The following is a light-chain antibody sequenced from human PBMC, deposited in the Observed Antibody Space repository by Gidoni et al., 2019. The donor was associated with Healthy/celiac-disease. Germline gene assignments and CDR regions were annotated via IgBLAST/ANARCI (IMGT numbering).Light chain of an antibody. CDR2: AAS. CDR3: QQYDNLPLT. CDR1: QDISNY. V-gene: IGKV1-33*01. Sequence: DIQMTQPPSSLSSSVGDRVTITCRASQDISNYLKWYQQKPGKAPKLLIYAASNLETGVPSRFSGSGSGTDFTFTISSLQPEDIATYYCQQYDNLPLTFGGGTKVEIK. J-gene: IGKJ4*01.